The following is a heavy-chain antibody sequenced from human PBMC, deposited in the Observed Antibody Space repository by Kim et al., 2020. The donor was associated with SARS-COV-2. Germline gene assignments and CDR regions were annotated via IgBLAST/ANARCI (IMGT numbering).Heavy chain of an antibody. V-gene: IGHV4-34*01. CDR3: ARGYCGGDCYSNRDWYFDL. Sequence: SRVTISVDTSKNQFSLKLSSVTAADTAVYYCARGYCGGDCYSNRDWYFDLWGRGTLVTVSS. D-gene: IGHD2-21*02. J-gene: IGHJ2*01.